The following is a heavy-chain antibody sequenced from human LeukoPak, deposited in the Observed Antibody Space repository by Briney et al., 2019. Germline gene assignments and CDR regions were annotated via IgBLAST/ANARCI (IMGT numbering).Heavy chain of an antibody. V-gene: IGHV4-59*01. CDR1: GGSISSYY. D-gene: IGHD3-16*02. CDR3: ARTYYDYAWGSYRYHPFDY. Sequence: SETLSLTCTVSGGSISSYYWSWIRQPPGKGLEWIGYIYYSGSTNYNPSLKSRVTISVDTSKNQFSLKLSSVTAADTAVYYCARTYYDYAWGSYRYHPFDYWGQGTLVTVSS. J-gene: IGHJ4*02. CDR2: IYYSGST.